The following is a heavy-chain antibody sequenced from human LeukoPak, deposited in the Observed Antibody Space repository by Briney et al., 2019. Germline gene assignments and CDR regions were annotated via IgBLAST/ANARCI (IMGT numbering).Heavy chain of an antibody. J-gene: IGHJ4*02. CDR1: GFTFSSYE. CDR2: ISSSSSYI. D-gene: IGHD3-10*01. V-gene: IGHV3-21*01. CDR3: VRAPTEIRGYFDH. Sequence: GGSLRLSCAASGFTFSSYEMNWVRQAPGKGLEWVSSISSSSSYIYYADSVKGRFTISRDNAKNSLYLQMNSLRAEDTAVYYCVRAPTEIRGYFDHWGPGTLVTVSS.